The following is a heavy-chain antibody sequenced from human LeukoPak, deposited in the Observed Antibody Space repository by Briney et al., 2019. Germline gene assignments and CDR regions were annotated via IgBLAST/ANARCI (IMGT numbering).Heavy chain of an antibody. CDR3: AKGRSYTGYFDL. Sequence: GWSLRLSCAASGFTFSSYNMNWVRQAPGTGLEWVSYISSSSSYIYYADSVKGRFTISRDNAKNSLYLQMNSLRAEDMALYYCAKGRSYTGYFDLWGRGTLVTVSS. V-gene: IGHV3-21*04. D-gene: IGHD1-26*01. CDR2: ISSSSSYI. J-gene: IGHJ2*01. CDR1: GFTFSSYN.